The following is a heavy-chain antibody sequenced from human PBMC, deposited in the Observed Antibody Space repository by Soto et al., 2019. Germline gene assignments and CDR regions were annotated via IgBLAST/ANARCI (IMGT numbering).Heavy chain of an antibody. CDR2: ISSSGGTI. CDR3: ARDPLHHGSPFDY. Sequence: QVQLVESGGGLVKPGGSLRLSCAASGFTFSDYYMSWIRQPPGKGLEWISYISSSGGTIYYADSVKGRFTISMDNAKNSLYLQMNGLRAEDTAVYYCARDPLHHGSPFDYWGQGTLVTVSS. J-gene: IGHJ4*02. D-gene: IGHD3-10*01. CDR1: GFTFSDYY. V-gene: IGHV3-11*01.